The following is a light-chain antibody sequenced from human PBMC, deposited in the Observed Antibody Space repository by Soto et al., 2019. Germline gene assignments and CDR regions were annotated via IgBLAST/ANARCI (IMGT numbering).Light chain of an antibody. CDR1: QSVSSSY. Sequence: EIELTQSPGTLSLSPGERATLSCRASQSVSSSYLAWYQQKPGQATRLLIYGASSRASGIPDRFSGSGSGTDFTLTISRLQPEDFAVYYCQQYGSSTLTFGPGTKVDIK. CDR2: GAS. V-gene: IGKV3-20*01. CDR3: QQYGSSTLT. J-gene: IGKJ3*01.